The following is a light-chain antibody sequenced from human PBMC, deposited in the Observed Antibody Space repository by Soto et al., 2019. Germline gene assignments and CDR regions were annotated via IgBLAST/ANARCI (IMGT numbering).Light chain of an antibody. CDR1: QSVSSSY. V-gene: IGKV3-20*01. CDR3: QQYGSSLVT. Sequence: EIVLTQSPGTLSLSPGERATLSCRASQSVSSSYLAWYQQKPGQAPRLLIYGASSRATGIPDRFSGSGSGTHFTLTISRLEPEDFAVYYCQQYGSSLVTFGQGTKVDIK. CDR2: GAS. J-gene: IGKJ1*01.